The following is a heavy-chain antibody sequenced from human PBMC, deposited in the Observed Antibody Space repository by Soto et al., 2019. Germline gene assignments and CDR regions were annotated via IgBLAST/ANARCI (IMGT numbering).Heavy chain of an antibody. CDR2: IKQDGSEK. CDR1: GFTFSSYW. J-gene: IGHJ4*02. Sequence: GGSLRLSCAASGFTFSSYWMSWVRQAPGKGLEWVANIKQDGSEKYYVDSVKGRFTISRDNAKNSLYLQMNSLRAEDTAVYYCARDLSTLYSSGWGASDYWGQGTLVTVSS. CDR3: ARDLSTLYSSGWGASDY. D-gene: IGHD6-19*01. V-gene: IGHV3-7*01.